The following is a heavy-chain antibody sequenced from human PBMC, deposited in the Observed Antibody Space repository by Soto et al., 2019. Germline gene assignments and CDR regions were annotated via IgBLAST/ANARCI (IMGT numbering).Heavy chain of an antibody. CDR2: IKQDGSEK. V-gene: IGHV3-7*01. D-gene: IGHD6-13*01. Sequence: EVQLVESGGGLVQPGGSLRLSCAASGFTFSSYWMSWVRQAPGKGLEWVANIKQDGSEKYYVDSVKGRFTISRDNAKNYLYLLINNRRADDTAVYYCARIIIAAAAMVYYYYYYMDVWGKGTTVTVSS. J-gene: IGHJ6*03. CDR3: ARIIIAAAAMVYYYYYYMDV. CDR1: GFTFSSYW.